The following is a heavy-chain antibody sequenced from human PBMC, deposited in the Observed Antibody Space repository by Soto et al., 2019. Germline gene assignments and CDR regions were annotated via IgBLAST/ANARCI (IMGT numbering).Heavy chain of an antibody. V-gene: IGHV3-74*01. CDR3: ARVATGSYNWFDP. Sequence: EVELVESGGGLVQPGGSLRLSCAASGFSFSTYWMHWVRQAPGKGLVWVARINSDGSRINYGGSVKGRFTVSRDNAKNTVYLQMNSLRADDTAVYYCARVATGSYNWFDPWGQGTLVTVSS. CDR1: GFSFSTYW. D-gene: IGHD1-26*01. CDR2: INSDGSRI. J-gene: IGHJ5*02.